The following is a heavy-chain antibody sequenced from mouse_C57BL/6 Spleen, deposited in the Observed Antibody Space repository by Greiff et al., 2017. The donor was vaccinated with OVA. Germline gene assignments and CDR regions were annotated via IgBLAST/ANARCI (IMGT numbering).Heavy chain of an antibody. D-gene: IGHD1-1*01. J-gene: IGHJ2*01. CDR3: ARDAGATGYFDY. CDR1: GFTFSDYY. V-gene: IGHV5-16*01. Sequence: EVKLVESEGGLVQPGSSMKLSCTASGFTFSDYYMAWVRQVPEKGLEWVANINYDGSSTYYLDSLKSRFIISRDNAKNILYLQMSSLKSEDTATYYCARDAGATGYFDYWGQGTTLTVSS. CDR2: INYDGSST.